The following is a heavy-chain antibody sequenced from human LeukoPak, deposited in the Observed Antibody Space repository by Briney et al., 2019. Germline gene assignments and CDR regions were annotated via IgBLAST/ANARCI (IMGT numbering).Heavy chain of an antibody. D-gene: IGHD3-10*01. CDR1: GYTFTGYY. J-gene: IGHJ3*02. Sequence: ASAKVSCKASGYTFTGYYMHWVRQAPGQGLEWMGWINPNSGGTNYAQKFQGRVTMTRDTSISTAYMELSRLRSDDTAVYYCAREDLWFGELLSAFDIWGQGTMVTVSS. CDR3: AREDLWFGELLSAFDI. V-gene: IGHV1-2*02. CDR2: INPNSGGT.